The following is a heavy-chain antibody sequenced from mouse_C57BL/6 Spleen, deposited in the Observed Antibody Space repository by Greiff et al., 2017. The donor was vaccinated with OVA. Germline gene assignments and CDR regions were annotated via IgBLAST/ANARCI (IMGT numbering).Heavy chain of an antibody. CDR3: ARYYYGSEGYYFDY. V-gene: IGHV5-17*01. J-gene: IGHJ2*01. D-gene: IGHD1-1*01. Sequence: EVKLMESGGGLVKPGGSLKLSCAASGFTFSDYGMHWVRQAPEQGLEWVAYISRGSSTIYYADTVKGRSTISRDKAKNTLFLQITSLRSEDTAMYYCARYYYGSEGYYFDYWGQGTTLTVSS. CDR1: GFTFSDYG. CDR2: ISRGSSTI.